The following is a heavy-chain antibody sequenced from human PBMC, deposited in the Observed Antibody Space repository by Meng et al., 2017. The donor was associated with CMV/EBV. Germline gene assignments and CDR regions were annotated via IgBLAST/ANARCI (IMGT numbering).Heavy chain of an antibody. J-gene: IGHJ4*02. V-gene: IGHV1-18*01. CDR1: CYTFTSSG. CDR2: ISAYNGNT. D-gene: IGHD5-12*01. Sequence: VPLVQSVAGVREAGASVTVPCKPSCYTFTSSGISWVRQAPGQGLEWMGWISAYNGNTNYAQKLQGRVTMTTDTSTSTAYMELRILRSDDTAVYYCVKGGASSGYDLIDYWGQGTLVTVSS. CDR3: VKGGASSGYDLIDY.